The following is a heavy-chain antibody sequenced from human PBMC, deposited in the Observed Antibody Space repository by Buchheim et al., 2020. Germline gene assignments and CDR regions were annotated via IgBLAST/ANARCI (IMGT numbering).Heavy chain of an antibody. CDR3: ARDPGYCTNGACYTPPFYYGMDV. Sequence: QVQLVQSGAEVKKPGSSVKVSCKASGGTFSSYTISWVRQAPGQGLEWMGRIIPILGIANYAQKFQGRVTITADKSTSTAYMELSSLRSEDTAVYYCARDPGYCTNGACYTPPFYYGMDVWGQGTT. CDR1: GGTFSSYT. D-gene: IGHD2-8*01. CDR2: IIPILGIA. J-gene: IGHJ6*02. V-gene: IGHV1-69*08.